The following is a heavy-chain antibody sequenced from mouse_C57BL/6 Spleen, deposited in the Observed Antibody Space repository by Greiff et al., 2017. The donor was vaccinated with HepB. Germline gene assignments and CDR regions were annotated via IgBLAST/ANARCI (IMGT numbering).Heavy chain of an antibody. CDR1: GFTFSDYY. CDR2: ISNGGGST. CDR3: ARRTGSYAMDY. D-gene: IGHD4-1*01. J-gene: IGHJ4*01. Sequence: EVQGVESGGGLVQPGGSLKLSCAASGFTFSDYYMYWVRQTPEKRLEWVAYISNGGGSTYYPDTVKGRFTISRDNAKNTLYLQMSRLKSEDTAMYYCARRTGSYAMDYWGQGTSVTVSS. V-gene: IGHV5-12*01.